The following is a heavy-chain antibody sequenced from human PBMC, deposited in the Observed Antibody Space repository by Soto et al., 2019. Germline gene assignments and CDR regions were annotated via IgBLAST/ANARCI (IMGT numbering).Heavy chain of an antibody. CDR3: ARVTRFPDAFDI. CDR2: INHNGDS. Sequence: QVHLQQWGAGLLKPSETLSLTCGVYGGSFGTSYWAWIRQSPEKGLEWIGEINHNGDSNYNPSLKMRVTISLDMSENQFSLKRTPVAAADTAVYYCARVTRFPDAFDIWGQGTPVIVSS. V-gene: IGHV4-34*01. CDR1: GGSFGTSY. J-gene: IGHJ3*02.